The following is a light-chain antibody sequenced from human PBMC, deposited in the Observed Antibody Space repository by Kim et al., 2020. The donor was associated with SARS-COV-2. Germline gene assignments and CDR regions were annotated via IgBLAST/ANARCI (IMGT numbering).Light chain of an antibody. V-gene: IGLV3-19*01. J-gene: IGLJ2*01. Sequence: SSELTQDPAVSVALGQTVRITCQGDSLRNYYASWYQQKPGQAPILVIYGKNNRPSGIPDRFSGSSSGNTATLTVTGSQAVDEADYYCTSRDNSGDHVLFG. CDR3: TSRDNSGDHVL. CDR2: GKN. CDR1: SLRNYY.